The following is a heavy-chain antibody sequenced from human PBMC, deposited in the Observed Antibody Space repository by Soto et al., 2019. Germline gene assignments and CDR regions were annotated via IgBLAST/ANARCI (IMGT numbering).Heavy chain of an antibody. CDR1: GYTFTSYA. J-gene: IGHJ5*02. CDR2: INAGNGNT. CDR3: AGLYSSGPYHWFDP. V-gene: IGHV1-3*01. D-gene: IGHD6-19*01. Sequence: ASVKVSCKASGYTFTSYAMHWVRQAPGQRLEWMGWINAGNGNTKYSQKFQGRVTITRDTSASTAYMELSSLRSEDTAVYYCAGLYSSGPYHWFDPWGQGTLVTVSS.